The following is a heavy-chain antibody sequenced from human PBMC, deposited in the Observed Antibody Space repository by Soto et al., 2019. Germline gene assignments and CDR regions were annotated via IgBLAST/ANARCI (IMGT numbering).Heavy chain of an antibody. Sequence: ASVKVSCKTSGYTFSSIGISWVRQAPGQGLEWMGWISPHKDDTYYAQRLQGRVTMTTDTSTSTAYMELRSLRSDDTAVYFCVRDLDGSGSYYTNYWGQGTLVTVSS. CDR2: ISPHKDDT. J-gene: IGHJ4*02. CDR3: VRDLDGSGSYYTNY. V-gene: IGHV1-18*01. D-gene: IGHD3-10*01. CDR1: GYTFSSIG.